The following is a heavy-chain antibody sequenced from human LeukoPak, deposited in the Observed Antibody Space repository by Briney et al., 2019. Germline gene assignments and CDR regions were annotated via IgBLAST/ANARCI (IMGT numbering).Heavy chain of an antibody. J-gene: IGHJ5*02. CDR1: GGSISSGDYY. D-gene: IGHD6-13*01. Sequence: SETLSLTCTVSGGSISSGDYYWSWIRQPPGKGLEWIGYINHRGSTNYNPSLKSRFTISVDTSKNQFSLKLSSVAAADTAVYYCARDTSSSWYVGWFDPWGQGTLVTVSS. CDR3: ARDTSSSWYVGWFDP. CDR2: INHRGST. V-gene: IGHV4-61*08.